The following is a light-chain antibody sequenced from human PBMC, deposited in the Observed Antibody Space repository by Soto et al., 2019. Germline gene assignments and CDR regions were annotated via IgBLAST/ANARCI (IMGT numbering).Light chain of an antibody. Sequence: QSMLTQPPSASGSPGQSVAISCTGTSSDVGGYNYVSWYQQHPGKAPKLMIYEVNKRPSGVPDRFSGSKSGNTASLTVSGLQAEDEADYYCSSYAGSSNVFGTGTNVTAL. CDR1: SSDVGGYNY. V-gene: IGLV2-8*01. J-gene: IGLJ1*01. CDR3: SSYAGSSNV. CDR2: EVN.